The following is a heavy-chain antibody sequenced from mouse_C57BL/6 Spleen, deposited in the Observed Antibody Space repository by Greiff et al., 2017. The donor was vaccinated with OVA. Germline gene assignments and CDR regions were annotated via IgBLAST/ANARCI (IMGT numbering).Heavy chain of an antibody. V-gene: IGHV1-18*01. J-gene: IGHJ1*03. CDR2: INPNNGGT. CDR3: ARGFVTTVVGRYFDV. D-gene: IGHD1-1*01. CDR1: GYTFTDYN. Sequence: EVQLQQSGPELVKPGASVKIPCKASGYTFTDYNMAWVKQSHGKSLEWIGDINPNNGGTIYNQKFKGKATLTVDKSSSTAYMELRSLTSEDTAVYYCARGFVTTVVGRYFDVWGTGTTVTVSS.